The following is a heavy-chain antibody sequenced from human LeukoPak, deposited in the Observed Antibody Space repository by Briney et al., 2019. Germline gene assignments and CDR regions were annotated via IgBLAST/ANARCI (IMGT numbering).Heavy chain of an antibody. CDR2: IYPGDSDT. CDR1: GYSFTSYW. J-gene: IGHJ4*02. D-gene: IGHD3-3*01. Sequence: HGESLKISCKGSGYSFTSYWIGWVRQMPGKGLEWMGIIYPGDSDTRYSPSFQGQVTISADKSISTAYLQWSSLKASDTAMYYCARAAHDFWSGLEGIFFDYWGQGTLVTVSS. V-gene: IGHV5-51*01. CDR3: ARAAHDFWSGLEGIFFDY.